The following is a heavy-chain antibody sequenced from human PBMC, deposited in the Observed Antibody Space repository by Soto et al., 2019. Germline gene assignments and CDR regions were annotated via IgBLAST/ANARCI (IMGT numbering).Heavy chain of an antibody. Sequence: QVQLQQWGAGLLKPSETLSLTCAVYGGSFSGYYWSWIRQPPGKGLEWIGEINHSGSTNYNPSLKSRVTISVDTSKNQFSLKLSSVTAADTAVYYCARGLEDIVVVPAAMGGYYYYYYMDVWGKGTTVTVSS. CDR3: ARGLEDIVVVPAAMGGYYYYYYMDV. CDR1: GGSFSGYY. V-gene: IGHV4-34*01. CDR2: INHSGST. J-gene: IGHJ6*03. D-gene: IGHD2-2*01.